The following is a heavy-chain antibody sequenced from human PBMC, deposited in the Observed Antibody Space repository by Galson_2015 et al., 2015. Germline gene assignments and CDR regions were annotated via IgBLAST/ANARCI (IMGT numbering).Heavy chain of an antibody. D-gene: IGHD5-18*01. CDR2: ISNSGANT. J-gene: IGHJ3*01. V-gene: IGHV3-23*01. CDR1: GLTFSDVA. CDR3: AKGHRYSSPFDA. Sequence: SLRLSCAASGLTFSDVAMSWVRQAPGKGLQWVSAISNSGANTYYSDSVRGRFAISRDNSKNTLYLHMNALRPDDTAVYFCAKGHRYSSPFDAWGHGAVVTVSS.